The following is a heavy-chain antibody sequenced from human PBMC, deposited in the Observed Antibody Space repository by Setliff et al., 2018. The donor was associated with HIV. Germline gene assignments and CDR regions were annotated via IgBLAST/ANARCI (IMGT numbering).Heavy chain of an antibody. Sequence: VKVSCKASGVTFNYSFITWVRQAPGQGLEWMGGVVPTIHEATYAQKFQGRVTITADESATTVYMEMSGLTSEDTAIYYCARGADASGYFYREYFQHWGQGTLVTVSS. J-gene: IGHJ1*01. V-gene: IGHV1-69*13. CDR3: ARGADASGYFYREYFQH. CDR1: GVTFNYSF. CDR2: VVPTIHEA. D-gene: IGHD3-22*01.